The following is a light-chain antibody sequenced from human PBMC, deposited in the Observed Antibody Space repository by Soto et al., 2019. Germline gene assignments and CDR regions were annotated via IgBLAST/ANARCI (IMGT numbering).Light chain of an antibody. V-gene: IGKV4-1*01. CDR1: QSVLSSSNNKNY. CDR3: QQYYSTPLT. CDR2: WAS. J-gene: IGKJ4*01. Sequence: DIVMTQSPDSLAVSLGERATINCKSSQSVLSSSNNKNYLAWDQQKPGQPPKLLIYWASTRESGVPDRFSGSGSGTDFTLSISSLQAEDVAVYYCQQYYSTPLTFGGGTKVAIK.